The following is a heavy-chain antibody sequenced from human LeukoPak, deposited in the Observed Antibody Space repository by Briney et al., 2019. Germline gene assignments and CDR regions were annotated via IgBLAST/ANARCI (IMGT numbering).Heavy chain of an antibody. Sequence: GGSLRLSCAASGFTFSDYYMSWIRQAPGKGLEWVSYISSSGSTIYYADSVKGRFTISRDNAKNSLYLQMNSLRAEDTAVYYCNTARYCSSTSCYPRWGQGTLVTVSS. D-gene: IGHD2-2*01. CDR1: GFTFSDYY. J-gene: IGHJ4*02. CDR2: ISSSGSTI. V-gene: IGHV3-11*01. CDR3: NTARYCSSTSCYPR.